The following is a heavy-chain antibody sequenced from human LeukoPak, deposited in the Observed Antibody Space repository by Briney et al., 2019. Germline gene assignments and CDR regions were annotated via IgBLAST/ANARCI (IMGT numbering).Heavy chain of an antibody. CDR2: IKQDGSEK. V-gene: IGHV3-7*01. CDR1: GFTFSTYW. CDR3: ARDVPAYGGNHDAFDI. J-gene: IGHJ3*02. D-gene: IGHD4-23*01. Sequence: PGGSLRLSCAASGFTFSTYWMSWVRQAPGKGLEWVANIKQDGSEKYYVDSVKGRFTISRDNAKNSLYLQMNSLRAEDTAVYYCARDVPAYGGNHDAFDIWGQGTMVTVSS.